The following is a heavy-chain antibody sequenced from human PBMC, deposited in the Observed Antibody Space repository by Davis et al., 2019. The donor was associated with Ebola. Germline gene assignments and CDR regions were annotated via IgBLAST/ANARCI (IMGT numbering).Heavy chain of an antibody. V-gene: IGHV1-2*02. CDR2: INPNSGGT. Sequence: ASVKVSCKASGYTFTGYYMHWVRQAPGQGLEWMGWINPNSGGTNYAQKFQGRVTMTRDTSISTAYMELSRLRSDDTAVYYCARLLGYSSGWDQHWGQGTLVTVSS. CDR1: GYTFTGYY. J-gene: IGHJ1*01. D-gene: IGHD6-19*01. CDR3: ARLLGYSSGWDQH.